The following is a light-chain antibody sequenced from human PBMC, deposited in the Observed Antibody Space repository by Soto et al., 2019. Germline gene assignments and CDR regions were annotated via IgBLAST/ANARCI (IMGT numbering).Light chain of an antibody. CDR2: GAS. Sequence: IVLTHSPGTLSLSPWERATLSCRPSQSVSSSYLAWYQQKPGQAPRLLIYGASSRATGIPDRFSGSGSGTDFTLTISRLEPEDFAVYYCQQYGSSPFWTFGQGTKVDIK. V-gene: IGKV3-20*01. J-gene: IGKJ1*01. CDR1: QSVSSSY. CDR3: QQYGSSPFWT.